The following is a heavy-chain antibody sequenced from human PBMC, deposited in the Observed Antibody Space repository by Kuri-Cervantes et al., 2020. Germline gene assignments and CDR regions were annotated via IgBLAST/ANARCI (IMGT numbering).Heavy chain of an antibody. V-gene: IGHV3-15*01. J-gene: IGHJ6*03. CDR3: TTDIGVVQAAYYYYYMDV. D-gene: IGHD2-2*01. CDR1: GFTFSNAW. Sequence: GGSLRLSCAASGFTFSNAWMSWVRQAPGKGLEWVARIKSKTDGGTTDYAAPVKGRFTISRDDSKNTLYLQMNSLKTEDTAVYYFTTDIGVVQAAYYYYYMDVWGKGTTVTVSS. CDR2: IKSKTDGGTT.